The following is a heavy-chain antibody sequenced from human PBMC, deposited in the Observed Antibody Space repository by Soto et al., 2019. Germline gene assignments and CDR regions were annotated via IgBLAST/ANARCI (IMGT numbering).Heavy chain of an antibody. CDR3: AKEKIRSGEAFDI. D-gene: IGHD3-3*01. CDR1: GFTFSTYA. Sequence: GGSLRLSCAASGFTFSTYAMSWVRQAPGRGLEWVSGISGSGGSTYYADSVKGRFTVSRDNSKNTLYLQMNSLRAEDTAMYYCAKEKIRSGEAFDIWGQGTMVTVSS. J-gene: IGHJ3*02. CDR2: ISGSGGST. V-gene: IGHV3-23*01.